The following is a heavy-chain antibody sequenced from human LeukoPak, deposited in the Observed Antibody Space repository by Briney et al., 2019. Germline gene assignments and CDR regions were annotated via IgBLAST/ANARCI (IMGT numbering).Heavy chain of an antibody. CDR2: INPSGGST. J-gene: IGHJ3*02. D-gene: IGHD3-16*02. CDR3: ARDRRLGLGELSDYPDAFDI. V-gene: IGHV1-46*01. CDR1: GYTFTSYY. Sequence: ASVKVSCKASGYTFTSYYMHWVRQAPGQGLEWMGIINPSGGSTSYAQKFQGRVTMTRDTSTSTVYMELGSLRSEDTAVYYCARDRRLGLGELSDYPDAFDIWGQGTMVTVSS.